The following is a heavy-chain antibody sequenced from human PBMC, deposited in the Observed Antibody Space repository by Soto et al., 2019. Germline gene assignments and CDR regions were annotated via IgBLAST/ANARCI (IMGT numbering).Heavy chain of an antibody. CDR2: IWYDGSNK. CDR3: ARSTGGLGNDALDI. J-gene: IGHJ3*02. D-gene: IGHD3-16*01. V-gene: IGHV3-33*01. CDR1: GFTFRSHG. Sequence: QVQLVESGGGVVQPGRSLRVSCAASGFTFRSHGMHWVRQAPGKGLEWVAVIWYDGSNKYFADSVKGRFTISRDNSKNALYLQTNSMRAADTAVYYCARSTGGLGNDALDIWGQGTMVTVSS.